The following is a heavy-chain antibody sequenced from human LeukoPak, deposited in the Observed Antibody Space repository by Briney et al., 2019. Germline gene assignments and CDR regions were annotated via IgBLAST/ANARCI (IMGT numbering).Heavy chain of an antibody. D-gene: IGHD3-9*01. J-gene: IGHJ3*02. CDR2: IYYSGST. CDR3: ARRSSYDILTGWHWGDAFDI. CDR1: GGSISSYY. V-gene: IGHV4-59*08. Sequence: DPSETLSLTCTVSGGSISSYYWSWIRQPPGKGLEWIGYIYYSGSTNYNPSLKSRVTISVDTSKNQFSLKLSPVTAADTAVYYCARRSSYDILTGWHWGDAFDIWGQGTMVTVSS.